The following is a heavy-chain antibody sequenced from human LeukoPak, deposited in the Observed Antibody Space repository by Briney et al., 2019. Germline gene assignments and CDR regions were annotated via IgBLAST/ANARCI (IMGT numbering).Heavy chain of an antibody. D-gene: IGHD3-10*01. J-gene: IGHJ4*02. Sequence: GGSLRLSCAASGFTFSSYGMHWVRQAPGKGLEWVAFIRYDGSNKYYADSVKGRFTISRDNSKNTLYLQMNSLRAEDTAVYYCARPRGSGSYYYGAVYWGQGTLVTVSS. CDR2: IRYDGSNK. CDR3: ARPRGSGSYYYGAVY. V-gene: IGHV3-30*02. CDR1: GFTFSSYG.